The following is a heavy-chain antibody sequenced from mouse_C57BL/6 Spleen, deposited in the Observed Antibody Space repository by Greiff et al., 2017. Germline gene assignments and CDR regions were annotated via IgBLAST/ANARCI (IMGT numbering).Heavy chain of an antibody. CDR1: GYTFTSYW. Sequence: QVQLKQSGAELVMPGASVKLSCKASGYTFTSYWMHWVKQRPGQGLEWIGEIDPSDSYTNYNQKFKGKSTLTVDKSSSTAYMQLSSLTSEDSAVYYCARSGGHFPLDYWGQGTSVTVSS. CDR2: IDPSDSYT. V-gene: IGHV1-69*01. CDR3: ARSGGHFPLDY. J-gene: IGHJ4*01.